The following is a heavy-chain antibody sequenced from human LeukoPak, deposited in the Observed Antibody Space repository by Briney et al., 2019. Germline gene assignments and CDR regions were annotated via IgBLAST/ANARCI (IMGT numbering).Heavy chain of an antibody. J-gene: IGHJ3*02. CDR2: IYTSGST. D-gene: IGHD6-6*01. Sequence: PSQTLSLTCTVSGGSISSGSYYWSWIRQPAGKGLEWIGRIYTSGSTNYNPSLKSRVTMSVDTSKNQFSLKLSSVTAADTAVYYCAREGSIAARPGSSAFDIWGQGTMVAVSS. CDR3: AREGSIAARPGSSAFDI. CDR1: GGSISSGSYY. V-gene: IGHV4-61*02.